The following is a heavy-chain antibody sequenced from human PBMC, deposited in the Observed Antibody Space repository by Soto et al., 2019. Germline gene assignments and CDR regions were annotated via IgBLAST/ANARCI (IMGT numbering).Heavy chain of an antibody. CDR1: GYSFSNYW. J-gene: IGHJ4*01. D-gene: IGHD3-10*01. V-gene: IGHV5-51*01. CDR2: INPGDSES. Sequence: PGESLKISCKASGYSFSNYWIGWVRQMPGKGLEWMAIINPGDSESRYSPSFQGQVTISADKSISTAYLQWNSLRTEDTAVYYCARDSGYGSVNSVNHYLDFWGHGTLVTVSS. CDR3: ARDSGYGSVNSVNHYLDF.